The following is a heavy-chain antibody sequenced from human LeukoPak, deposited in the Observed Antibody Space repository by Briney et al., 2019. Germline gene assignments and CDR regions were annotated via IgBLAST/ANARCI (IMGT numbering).Heavy chain of an antibody. CDR2: IYYSGST. Sequence: PSGTLSLTCAVSGGSISSYYWSWIRQPPGKGLEWIGYIYYSGSTNYNPSLKSRVTISVDTSKNQFSLKLSSVTAADTAVYYCARGYGSGSPNDYWGQGTLVTVSS. J-gene: IGHJ4*02. D-gene: IGHD3-10*01. CDR1: GGSISSYY. V-gene: IGHV4-59*01. CDR3: ARGYGSGSPNDY.